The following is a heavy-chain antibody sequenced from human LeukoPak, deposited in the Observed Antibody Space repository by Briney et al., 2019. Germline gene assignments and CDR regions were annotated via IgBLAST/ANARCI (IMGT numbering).Heavy chain of an antibody. CDR2: IIPIFGTA. CDR3: ARDRPGIAVAGTYYYYYGMDV. D-gene: IGHD6-19*01. Sequence: SVKVSCKASGGTFSSYAISWVRQAPGQGLEWMGGIIPIFGTANYAQKFQGRVTITADESTSTAYMELSSLKSEDTAVYYCARDRPGIAVAGTYYYYYGMDVWGQGTTVTVSS. CDR1: GGTFSSYA. J-gene: IGHJ6*02. V-gene: IGHV1-69*13.